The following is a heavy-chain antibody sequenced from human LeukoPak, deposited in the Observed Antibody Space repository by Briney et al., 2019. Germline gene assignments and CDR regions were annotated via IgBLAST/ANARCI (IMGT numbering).Heavy chain of an antibody. CDR3: ARGSGQYFYYDMDV. D-gene: IGHD3-10*01. Sequence: PSETLSLTCAVYGGSFSGYYWSWIRQPPGKGLEWIGEINHSGSTNYNPSLKSRVTISVDTSKNQFSLRLSSVTAADTAVYYCARGSGQYFYYDMDVWGQGTTVTVSS. CDR2: INHSGST. CDR1: GGSFSGYY. J-gene: IGHJ6*02. V-gene: IGHV4-34*01.